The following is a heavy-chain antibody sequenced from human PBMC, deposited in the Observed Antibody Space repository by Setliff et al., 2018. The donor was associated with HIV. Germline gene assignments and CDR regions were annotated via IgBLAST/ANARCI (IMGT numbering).Heavy chain of an antibody. J-gene: IGHJ6*03. V-gene: IGHV4-61*09. CDR1: GGSISSGNSY. CDR2: IYTSGKT. Sequence: SETLSLTCTVSGGSISSGNSYWSWIRQPAVKGLEWIGHIYTSGKTNYNPALKSRVTISVDTSSNQFSLKLSSVTAADTAVYYCARDYYDDSYYRPGIYYYYYMDVWGKGTTVTVSS. CDR3: ARDYYDDSYYRPGIYYYYYMDV. D-gene: IGHD3-10*01.